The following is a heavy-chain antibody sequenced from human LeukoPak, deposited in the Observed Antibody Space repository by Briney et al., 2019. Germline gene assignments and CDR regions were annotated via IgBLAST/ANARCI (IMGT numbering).Heavy chain of an antibody. CDR1: GGTFSSYA. J-gene: IGHJ4*02. V-gene: IGHV1-69*04. CDR2: IIPILDTP. D-gene: IGHD3-22*01. CDR3: ARDLTSYYYDNNGAFDF. Sequence: SVKVSCKASGGTFSSYAINWVRQAPGQGLEWMGRIIPILDTPNHAQKFQGRVTITADKSTSTAYMELSSLRSEDTAVYYCARDLTSYYYDNNGAFDFWGQGTLVTVSS.